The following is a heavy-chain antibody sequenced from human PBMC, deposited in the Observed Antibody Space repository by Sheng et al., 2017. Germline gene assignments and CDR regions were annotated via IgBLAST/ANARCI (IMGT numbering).Heavy chain of an antibody. V-gene: IGHV3-30*04. CDR2: ISSDGSNK. Sequence: QVQLVESGGGVVQPGRSLRLSCAASGFTFSSYVMHWVRQAPGKGLEWVAVISSDGSNKYYADSVKGRFTISRDNSKNTLYLQMNSLRAEDTAVYYCARGRTGYGMDVWGQGTTVTVSS. CDR3: ARGRTGYGMDV. J-gene: IGHJ6*02. CDR1: GFTFSSYV.